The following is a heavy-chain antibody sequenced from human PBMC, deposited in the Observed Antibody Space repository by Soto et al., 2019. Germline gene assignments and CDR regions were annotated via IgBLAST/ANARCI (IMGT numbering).Heavy chain of an antibody. CDR1: GASISSSNW. Sequence: QVQLQESGPGLVKPSGTLSLTCAVSGASISSSNWWGWVRQPPGEGLERIGELYHSGSTNYNPSLKRGVTMSVDKSKNQFSLKLSSVTASDTAVYYCARLLRGIAARPEKDYWGQGTLVTVSS. J-gene: IGHJ4*02. CDR2: LYHSGST. CDR3: ARLLRGIAARPEKDY. V-gene: IGHV4-4*02. D-gene: IGHD6-6*01.